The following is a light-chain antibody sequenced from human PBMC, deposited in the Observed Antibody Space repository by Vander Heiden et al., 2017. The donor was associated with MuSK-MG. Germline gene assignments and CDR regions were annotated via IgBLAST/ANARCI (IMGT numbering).Light chain of an antibody. V-gene: IGLV2-14*03. CDR1: SSDVGGYNY. Sequence: QSALTQPASGSGSPGQSITISCTGTSSDVGGYNYVAWYQQHPGKAPKLMIYDVSNRPSGVSNRFSGSKSGNTASLTISGLQAEDEADYYCSSYTSSSTLVVFGGGTKLTGL. J-gene: IGLJ2*01. CDR3: SSYTSSSTLVV. CDR2: DVS.